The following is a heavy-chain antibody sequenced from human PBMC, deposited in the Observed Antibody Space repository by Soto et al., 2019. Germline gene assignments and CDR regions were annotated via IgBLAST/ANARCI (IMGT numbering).Heavy chain of an antibody. V-gene: IGHV1-18*01. Sequence: QVQLVQSGAEVKKPGASVKVSCKASGYSFTSYGISWVRQAPGQGLEWMGRINAYSGNTNFAQKLQGRVTMTTDTPKSTAFMELRSLRSDDTAVYYCARDYGDCGLDYWGQGTLVTVSS. CDR1: GYSFTSYG. CDR3: ARDYGDCGLDY. CDR2: INAYSGNT. J-gene: IGHJ4*02. D-gene: IGHD4-17*01.